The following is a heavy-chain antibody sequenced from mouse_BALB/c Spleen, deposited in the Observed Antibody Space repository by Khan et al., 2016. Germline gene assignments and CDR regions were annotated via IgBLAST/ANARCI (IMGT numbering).Heavy chain of an antibody. CDR1: GYSITSDYA. Sequence: EVQLQESGPGLVKPSQSLSLTCTVTGYSITSDYAWNWIRQFPGNKLEWMGYISYSGYTIYNPSLKSRISITRDTSKNQFFLQLNSVTTEDTATYYCARYDYDWYFDGWGAGTTVTVSS. J-gene: IGHJ1*01. V-gene: IGHV3-2*02. D-gene: IGHD2-4*01. CDR3: ARYDYDWYFDG. CDR2: ISYSGYT.